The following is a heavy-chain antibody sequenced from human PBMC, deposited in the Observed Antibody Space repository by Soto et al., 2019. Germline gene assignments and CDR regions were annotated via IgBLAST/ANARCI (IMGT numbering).Heavy chain of an antibody. J-gene: IGHJ5*02. D-gene: IGHD4-17*01. Sequence: EVQLLESGGGLVQPGGSLRLSCAASGFTFSSYAMSWVRQAPGKGLEWVSAISGSGGSTYYADSVKGRFTISRDNSKNTLYLQMNSLRAEDTAVYYCARSPGTPYGDYDWFDPWGQGTLVTVSS. CDR3: ARSPGTPYGDYDWFDP. CDR2: ISGSGGST. CDR1: GFTFSSYA. V-gene: IGHV3-23*01.